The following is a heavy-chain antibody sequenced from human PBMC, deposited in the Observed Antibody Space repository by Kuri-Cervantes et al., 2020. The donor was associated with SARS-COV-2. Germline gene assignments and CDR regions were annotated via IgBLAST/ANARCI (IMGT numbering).Heavy chain of an antibody. CDR2: IYESGDT. CDR3: ARPGYCSSTSCYNNWFDP. V-gene: IGHV4-39*01. D-gene: IGHD2-2*02. CDR1: GASISSSTYY. J-gene: IGHJ5*02. Sequence: SETLSLTCTVSGASISSSTYYWGWIRQPPGKGLEWLGSIYESGDTCYSSSLKSRLRLSVDTSKNQFSLKLTSVTAADTAVYYCARPGYCSSTSCYNNWFDPWGQGTLVTVSS.